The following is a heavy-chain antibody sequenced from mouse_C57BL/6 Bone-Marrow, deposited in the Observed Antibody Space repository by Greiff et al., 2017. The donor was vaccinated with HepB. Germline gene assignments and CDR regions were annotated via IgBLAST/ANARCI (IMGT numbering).Heavy chain of an antibody. V-gene: IGHV5-15*01. CDR1: GFTFSDYG. Sequence: EVKLMESGGGLVQPGGSLKLSCAASGFTFSDYGMAWVRQAPRKGPEWVAFISNLAYSIYYADTVTGRFTISRENAKNTLYLEMSSLRSEDTAMYYCARLTPYWYFDVWGTETTVTVSS. CDR2: ISNLAYSI. J-gene: IGHJ1*03. CDR3: ARLTPYWYFDV. D-gene: IGHD1-3*01.